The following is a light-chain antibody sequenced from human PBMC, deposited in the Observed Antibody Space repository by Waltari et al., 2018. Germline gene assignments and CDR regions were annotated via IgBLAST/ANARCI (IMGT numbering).Light chain of an antibody. J-gene: IGKJ1*01. CDR2: GAS. Sequence: EIVLTQSPGTLSLYPGDTSTLSCRASRSVTGNYLAWYQQKPGQAPRLLIYGASNRAAGIPDRFSGSGSRTDFILIISRLEPEDFAVYYCQHYDNSPLTFGQGTKVEIK. CDR3: QHYDNSPLT. V-gene: IGKV3-20*01. CDR1: RSVTGNY.